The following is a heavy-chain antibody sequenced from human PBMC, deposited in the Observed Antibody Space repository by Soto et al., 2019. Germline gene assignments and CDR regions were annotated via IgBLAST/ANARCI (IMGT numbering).Heavy chain of an antibody. V-gene: IGHV3-21*01. CDR2: ISSSSSYI. CDR3: AGDTYYYGSGSYGP. D-gene: IGHD3-10*01. Sequence: EVQLVESGGGLVKPGGSLRLSCAASGFTFSSYSMNWVRQAPGKGLEWVSSISSSSSYIYYADSVKGRFTISRDNAKNSLYLQMNSLTAEDTAVYYCAGDTYYYGSGSYGPWGQGTLVTASS. J-gene: IGHJ5*02. CDR1: GFTFSSYS.